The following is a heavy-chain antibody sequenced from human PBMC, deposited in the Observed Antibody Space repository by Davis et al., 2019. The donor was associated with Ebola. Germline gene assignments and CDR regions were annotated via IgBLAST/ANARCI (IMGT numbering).Heavy chain of an antibody. CDR3: AKSPYIAYGPYDS. J-gene: IGHJ5*02. D-gene: IGHD3-16*01. V-gene: IGHV3-7*03. Sequence: PGGSLRLSCAASGFSFSNCWMSWVRQAPGKGLEWVANIKQDGSQKYYVSSVKGRFTISRDNAKNSLYLQMISLRAADTATYYCAKSPYIAYGPYDSWGQGTQVTVSS. CDR1: GFSFSNCW. CDR2: IKQDGSQK.